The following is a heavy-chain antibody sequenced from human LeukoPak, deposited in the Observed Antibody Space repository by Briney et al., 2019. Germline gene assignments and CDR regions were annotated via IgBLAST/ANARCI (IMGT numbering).Heavy chain of an antibody. V-gene: IGHV3-11*01. J-gene: IGHJ4*02. CDR2: ISSSGSTI. CDR3: ARDTTTGTTSRGGSFDY. Sequence: PGGSLRLSCAASGFTFSTYWMSWIRQAPGKGLEWVSYISSSGSTIYYADSVKGRFTISRDNAKNSLYLQMNSLRAEDTAVYYCARDTTTGTTSRGGSFDYWGQGTLVTVSS. CDR1: GFTFSTYW. D-gene: IGHD1-1*01.